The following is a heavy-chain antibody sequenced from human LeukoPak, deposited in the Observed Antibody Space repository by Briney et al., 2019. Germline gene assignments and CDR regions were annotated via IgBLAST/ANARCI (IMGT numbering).Heavy chain of an antibody. CDR2: ISGGTT. CDR3: SRGSGWLSVY. V-gene: IGHV3-49*03. Sequence: GGSLRLSCTASGFTFGDYLMSWFRQAPGKGLEWIGFISGGTTEYAASVKGRFTVSRDDSTSIAYLQMNSLTTEDTAVYYCSRGSGWLSVYWGQGTLVTVSS. CDR1: GFTFGDYL. J-gene: IGHJ4*02. D-gene: IGHD6-19*01.